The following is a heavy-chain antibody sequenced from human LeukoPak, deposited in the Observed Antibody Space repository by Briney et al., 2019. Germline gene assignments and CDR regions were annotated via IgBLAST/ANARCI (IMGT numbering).Heavy chain of an antibody. D-gene: IGHD3-9*01. CDR3: ARDNGPGYDILTGYYRGFDY. Sequence: ASVKVSCTASGYTFTSYGISWVRQAPGQGLAWMRWRSAYNGNTNYAQKLQGRVTMTTDTSTSTAYMELRSLRSDDTAVYYCARDNGPGYDILTGYYRGFDYWGQGTLVTVSS. CDR1: GYTFTSYG. CDR2: RSAYNGNT. V-gene: IGHV1-18*01. J-gene: IGHJ4*02.